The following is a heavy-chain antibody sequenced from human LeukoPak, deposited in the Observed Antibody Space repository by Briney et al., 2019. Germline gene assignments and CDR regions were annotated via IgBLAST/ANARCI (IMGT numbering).Heavy chain of an antibody. CDR2: INHSGST. J-gene: IGHJ5*02. D-gene: IGHD2-15*01. V-gene: IGHV4-34*01. CDR3: AIRAAREFDP. CDR1: GGSFSGYY. Sequence: SETLSLTCAVYGGSFSGYYWSWIRQPPGKGLEWIGEINHSGSTNYNPSLKSRVTISVDTSKNQFSLKLSSVTAADTAVYYCAIRAAREFDPWGQGTLVTVSS.